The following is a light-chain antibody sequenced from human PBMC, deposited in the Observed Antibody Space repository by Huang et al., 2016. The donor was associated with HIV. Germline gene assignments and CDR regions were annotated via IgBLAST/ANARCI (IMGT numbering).Light chain of an antibody. J-gene: IGKJ1*01. CDR3: QQYYSIPQT. Sequence: DIVMTQSPDSLAVSLGERATIKCRSSQSVLYSSNSKNYLAWFQQKPGQAPRLLIYCASSREPGGPDRFSGSGSGTDFTLTISSLEAEDAAVYYCQQYYSIPQTFGQGTKVEIK. CDR2: CAS. CDR1: QSVLYSSNSKNY. V-gene: IGKV4-1*01.